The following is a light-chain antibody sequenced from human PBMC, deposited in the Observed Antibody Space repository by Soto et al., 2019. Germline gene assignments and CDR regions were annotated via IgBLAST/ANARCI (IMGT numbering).Light chain of an antibody. CDR2: SNN. CDR1: SSNIGSNT. Sequence: QSVLTQPPSASGTPGQGITISCSGSSSNIGSNTVNWYQQLPGTSPKLLIYSNNQRSSGVPARFSGSTSGTSASLAISGLQSEDEADYYCATWDDSLHGVVFGGGTKLTVL. J-gene: IGLJ2*01. V-gene: IGLV1-44*01. CDR3: ATWDDSLHGVV.